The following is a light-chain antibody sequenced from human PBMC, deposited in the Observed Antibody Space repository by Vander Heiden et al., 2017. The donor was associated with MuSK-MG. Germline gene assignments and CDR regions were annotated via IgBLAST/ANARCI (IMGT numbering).Light chain of an antibody. CDR2: WAS. CDR3: QQYYSTPWT. V-gene: IGKV4-1*01. Sequence: DIVMTPAPDSLAVSLGERATINCKSSQSVVYSSNNKNYLAWYQQKPGQPPKLLIYWASTRESGVPDRFSGSGSGTDFTLTISSLQAEDVAVYYCQQYYSTPWTFGQGTKVEIK. CDR1: QSVVYSSNNKNY. J-gene: IGKJ1*01.